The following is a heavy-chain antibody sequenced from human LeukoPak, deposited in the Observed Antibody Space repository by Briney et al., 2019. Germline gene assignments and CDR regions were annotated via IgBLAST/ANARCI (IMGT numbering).Heavy chain of an antibody. D-gene: IGHD3-10*01. CDR2: ISGSGGST. Sequence: GGSLRLSCAASGFTFSSYAMSWVRQAPGKGLEWVSAISGSGGSTYYADSVKGRFTISRDDSKNTLYLQMNSLRSEDTAVYYCAKDKGKVRGVVDGMDVGGQGTTVTVSS. V-gene: IGHV3-23*01. CDR1: GFTFSSYA. J-gene: IGHJ6*02. CDR3: AKDKGKVRGVVDGMDV.